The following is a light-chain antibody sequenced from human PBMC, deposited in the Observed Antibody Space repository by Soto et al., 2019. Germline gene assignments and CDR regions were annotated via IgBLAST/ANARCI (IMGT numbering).Light chain of an antibody. CDR3: QHYDNWPHT. Sequence: EVVMTQSPATLSVSPGERATLSCRASQNLSRNLAWYQQQPGQAPRLLIYGASTRATGIPARFSGSGSGTDFTLTISSLQSEDCAGYYCQHYDNWPHTCGQGTKLEIK. CDR1: QNLSRN. J-gene: IGKJ2*01. V-gene: IGKV3-15*01. CDR2: GAS.